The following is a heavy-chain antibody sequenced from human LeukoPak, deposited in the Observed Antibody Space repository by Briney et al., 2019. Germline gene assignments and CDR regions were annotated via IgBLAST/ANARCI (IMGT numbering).Heavy chain of an antibody. CDR1: GFTFSSYG. V-gene: IGHV3-30*02. Sequence: GGSLRLSCAASGFTFSSYGMHWLRQAPGKGLEWVGFIRYDGNNKDYADSVKGRFTISRDNSKNTLYLQMNSLRAEDTAVYYCAKDSSGGYYSNCFDPWGQGTLVTVSS. D-gene: IGHD3-22*01. CDR2: IRYDGNNK. J-gene: IGHJ5*02. CDR3: AKDSSGGYYSNCFDP.